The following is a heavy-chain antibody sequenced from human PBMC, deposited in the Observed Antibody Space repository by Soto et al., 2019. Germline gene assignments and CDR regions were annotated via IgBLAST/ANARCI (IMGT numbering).Heavy chain of an antibody. CDR2: MNPNSGNT. D-gene: IGHD2-15*01. V-gene: IGHV1-8*01. CDR3: ARAPGGGGGVAATDYYFEH. CDR1: GYTFTSYD. Sequence: GASVKVSCKASGYTFTSYDINWVRQATGQGLEWMGWMNPNSGNTGYAQKFQGRVTMTRNTSISTAYMELSSLRSEDTAVYYCARAPGGGGGVAATDYYFEHWGQGTLVTVSS. J-gene: IGHJ4*02.